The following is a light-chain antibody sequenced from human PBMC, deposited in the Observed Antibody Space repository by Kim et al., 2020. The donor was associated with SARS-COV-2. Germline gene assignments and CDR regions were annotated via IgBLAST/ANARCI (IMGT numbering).Light chain of an antibody. CDR2: GAS. Sequence: SPGERATRSCTASQTIRGNYLAWYQQTPGQAPRVLIHGASSRATGIPDRYSGSGSGTDFTLTISRLEPEDFAVYYCQQYGGSPWTFGHGTKVDIK. CDR1: QTIRGNY. J-gene: IGKJ1*01. V-gene: IGKV3-20*01. CDR3: QQYGGSPWT.